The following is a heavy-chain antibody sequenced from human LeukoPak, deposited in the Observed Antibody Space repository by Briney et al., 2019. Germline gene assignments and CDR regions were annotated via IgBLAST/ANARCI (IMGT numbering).Heavy chain of an antibody. CDR1: GDSISYYY. V-gene: IGHV4-4*07. CDR3: ARDRGQQLGKYYYYYYYMDV. CDR2: IYTSGST. D-gene: IGHD6-13*01. Sequence: SETLSLTCTVSGDSISYYYWSWIRQPAGKGLEWIGRIYTSGSTNYNPSLKSRVTISVDTSKNQFSLKLSSVTAADTAVYYCARDRGQQLGKYYYYYYYMDVWGKGTTVTISS. J-gene: IGHJ6*03.